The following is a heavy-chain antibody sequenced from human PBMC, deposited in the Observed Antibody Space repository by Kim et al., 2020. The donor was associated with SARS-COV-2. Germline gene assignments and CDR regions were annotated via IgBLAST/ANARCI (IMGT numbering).Heavy chain of an antibody. V-gene: IGHV4-34*13. D-gene: IGHD3-9*01. J-gene: IGHJ4*02. Sequence: PSLKSRVTISVDTSKNQFSLKLSSVTAADTAVYYCARRGYYDILTGYIDYWGQGTLVTVSS. CDR3: ARRGYYDILTGYIDY.